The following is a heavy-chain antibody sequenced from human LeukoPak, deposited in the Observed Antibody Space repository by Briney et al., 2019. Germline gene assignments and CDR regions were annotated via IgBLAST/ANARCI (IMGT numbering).Heavy chain of an antibody. CDR3: ALHLSGSILNFDY. CDR2: IYYSGST. Sequence: SSETLSLTCTVSGGSISSYYWSWIRQPPGKGLEWIGYIYYSGSTNYNPSLKSRVTISVDTSKNQFSLKLSSVTAADTAVYYCALHLSGSILNFDYWGQGTLVTVSS. D-gene: IGHD6-13*01. V-gene: IGHV4-59*01. J-gene: IGHJ4*02. CDR1: GGSISSYY.